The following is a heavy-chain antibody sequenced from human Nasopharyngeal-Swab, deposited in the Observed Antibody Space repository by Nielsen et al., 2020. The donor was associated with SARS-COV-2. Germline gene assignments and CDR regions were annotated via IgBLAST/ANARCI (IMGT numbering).Heavy chain of an antibody. V-gene: IGHV4-34*01. CDR1: GGSLSGYH. CDR2: INHGGST. D-gene: IGHD4-17*01. Sequence: GSLRLSCVVSGGSLSGYHCSWIRQAPGKGLEGIGEINHGGSTNYNPSLKSRVTISVDMSKNQVSLRLSSVTAADTAIYYCARGRLRGRREFFQHWGQGSLVTVSS. J-gene: IGHJ1*01. CDR3: ARGRLRGRREFFQH.